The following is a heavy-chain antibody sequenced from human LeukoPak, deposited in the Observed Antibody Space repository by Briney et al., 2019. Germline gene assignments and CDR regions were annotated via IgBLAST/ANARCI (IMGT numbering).Heavy chain of an antibody. V-gene: IGHV4-59*05. J-gene: IGHJ3*02. CDR2: IYYSGST. Sequence: SETLSLTCTVSGGSISTYYWNWIRQPPGKGLEWIGSIYYSGSTYYNPSLKSRVTISVDTSKNQFSLKLSSVTAADTAVYYCARQPSDAFDIWGQGTMVTVSS. CDR1: GGSISTYY. CDR3: ARQPSDAFDI. D-gene: IGHD1-1*01.